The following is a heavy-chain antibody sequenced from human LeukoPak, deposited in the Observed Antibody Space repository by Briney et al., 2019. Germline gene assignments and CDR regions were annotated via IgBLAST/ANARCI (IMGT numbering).Heavy chain of an antibody. CDR1: GFTFRSYW. CDR3: ARDYDSGRGAFDI. Sequence: GGSLRLSCSASGFTFRSYWMSWVRQAPGKGLEWVANINQDGSVTYYGDSVKGRFTIPRDNAKNLMYLQMNSLRAEDTGVYYRARDYDSGRGAFDIWGQGTKVIVSS. CDR2: INQDGSVT. D-gene: IGHD3-10*01. J-gene: IGHJ3*02. V-gene: IGHV3-7*01.